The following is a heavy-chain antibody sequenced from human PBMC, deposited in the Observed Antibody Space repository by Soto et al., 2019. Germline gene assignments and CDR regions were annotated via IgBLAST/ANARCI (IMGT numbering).Heavy chain of an antibody. Sequence: QLQLQESGPGLVKPSETLSLTCTVSGGSISSSSYYWGWIRQPPGKGLEWIGSIYYSGSTYYNPSLKSRVTMSVDTSTNQFSLKLSSVTAADTAVYYCARQHIVVVTAIRNWFDPWGQGTLVTVSS. CDR2: IYYSGST. CDR1: GGSISSSSYY. CDR3: ARQHIVVVTAIRNWFDP. J-gene: IGHJ5*02. D-gene: IGHD2-21*02. V-gene: IGHV4-39*01.